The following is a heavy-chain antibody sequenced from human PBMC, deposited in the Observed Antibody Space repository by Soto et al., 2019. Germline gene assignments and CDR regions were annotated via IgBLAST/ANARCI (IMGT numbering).Heavy chain of an antibody. Sequence: EVQLVESGGGLVQPGGSLRLSCAASGFTFGPYWMTWVRQAPGKGLEWVAKIKPDGSEKYYVGSVKGRFTISRDNTNTSLYLQMNRLRAEDTAVYYCASPYTVAGSSYWCFDLWGRGTLGTVFS. V-gene: IGHV3-7*03. J-gene: IGHJ2*01. CDR2: IKPDGSEK. D-gene: IGHD3-16*01. CDR3: ASPYTVAGSSYWCFDL. CDR1: GFTFGPYW.